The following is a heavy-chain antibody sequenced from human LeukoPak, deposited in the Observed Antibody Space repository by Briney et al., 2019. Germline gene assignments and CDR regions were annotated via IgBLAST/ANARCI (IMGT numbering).Heavy chain of an antibody. J-gene: IGHJ4*02. Sequence: SVQVSCKASGYTFTSYYIHWVRQAPGQGLEWMGIINPSAGSTTFAQDFQGRVTMTRDMSTSIVYMELSSLRSEDTAIYYCASRVTANSVFDYWGQGTLVTVSS. CDR3: ASRVTANSVFDY. V-gene: IGHV1-46*01. CDR2: INPSAGST. CDR1: GYTFTSYY. D-gene: IGHD2-21*02.